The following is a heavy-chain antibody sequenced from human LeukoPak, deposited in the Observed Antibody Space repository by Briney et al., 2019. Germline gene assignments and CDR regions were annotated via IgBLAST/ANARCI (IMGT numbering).Heavy chain of an antibody. CDR1: GGSISSSSYY. V-gene: IGHV4-39*01. D-gene: IGHD4-17*01. CDR2: IYYSGST. J-gene: IGHJ4*02. Sequence: SETLSLTCTVSGGSISSSSYYWGWIRQPPGKGLEWIGSIYYSGSTYYNPSLKSRVTISVDTSKNQFSLKLSSVTAADTAVYYCARTVTWGQSPDYWGQGTLVTVSS. CDR3: ARTVTWGQSPDY.